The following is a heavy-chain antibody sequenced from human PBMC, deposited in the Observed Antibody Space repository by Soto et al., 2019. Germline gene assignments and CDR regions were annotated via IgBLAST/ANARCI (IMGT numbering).Heavy chain of an antibody. CDR3: AAYNASRHASFVI. CDR2: IKQDANEM. J-gene: IGHJ3*02. Sequence: EVQVVESGGGLVQPGGSLRLSCAASGFKFSTYWMSWVRQAPGKGLEWLANIKQDANEMYYVDSVKGRFTISGDSAKNALFLSIDSVRVENTAVYYCAAYNASRHASFVIGSQGKPDIVSS. V-gene: IGHV3-7*01. CDR1: GFKFSTYW. D-gene: IGHD1-20*01.